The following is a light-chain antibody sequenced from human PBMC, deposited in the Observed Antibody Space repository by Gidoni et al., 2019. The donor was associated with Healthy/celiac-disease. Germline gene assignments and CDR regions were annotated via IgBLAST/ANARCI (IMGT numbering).Light chain of an antibody. V-gene: IGLV2-14*01. CDR1: SSDVGGYNY. CDR3: SSYTSSSTPLWV. Sequence: QSALTQPASVSGSPGQSSTISCTGTSSDVGGYNYVSWYQQHPGKAPKLMIYEVSNRPSGVSNRFSGSKSGNTASLTISGLQAEDEADYYCSSYTSSSTPLWVFGGGTKLTVL. CDR2: EVS. J-gene: IGLJ3*02.